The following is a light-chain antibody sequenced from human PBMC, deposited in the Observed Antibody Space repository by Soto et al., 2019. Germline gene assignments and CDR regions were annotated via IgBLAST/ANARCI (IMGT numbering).Light chain of an antibody. CDR2: ENN. CDR3: GTWDSRLSVV. V-gene: IGLV1-51*02. Sequence: QSALTQPPSVSAAPGQKVTISCSGSSSNIGNNDVSWYQQLPGTAPKLLIYENNKRPSGIPDRFSGSKSGTSATLGITGLQTGDEADYYCGTWDSRLSVVFGGGTKLTVL. J-gene: IGLJ2*01. CDR1: SSNIGNND.